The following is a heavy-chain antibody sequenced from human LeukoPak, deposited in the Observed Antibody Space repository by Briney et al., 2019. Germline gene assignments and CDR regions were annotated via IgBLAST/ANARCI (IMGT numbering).Heavy chain of an antibody. CDR3: RRYDFWSGYYPYYFDY. D-gene: IGHD3-3*01. V-gene: IGHV4-39*01. Sequence: SETLSLTCTVPGGSISSSSYYWGWIRQPPGKGLEWNGSIYFSGSTYYNPSLKSRVTISVATSKNQFSLKRSSVTAADTAVYYCRRYDFWSGYYPYYFDYWGQGTLVTVSS. CDR1: GGSISSSSYY. J-gene: IGHJ4*02. CDR2: IYFSGST.